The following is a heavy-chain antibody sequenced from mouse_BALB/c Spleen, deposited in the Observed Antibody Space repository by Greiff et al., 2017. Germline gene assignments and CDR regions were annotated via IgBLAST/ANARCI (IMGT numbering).Heavy chain of an antibody. CDR2: IDPENGNT. Sequence: EVQLQQSGAELVRPGALVKLSCKASGFNIKDYYMHWVKQRPEQGLEWIGWIDPENGNTKYDPKFQGKARITADTSSNAAYLQLSSLTSEDTAVYYCARGGITTVVATGSMDYWGQGTSVTVSS. D-gene: IGHD1-1*01. CDR3: ARGGITTVVATGSMDY. V-gene: IGHV14-1*02. CDR1: GFNIKDYY. J-gene: IGHJ4*01.